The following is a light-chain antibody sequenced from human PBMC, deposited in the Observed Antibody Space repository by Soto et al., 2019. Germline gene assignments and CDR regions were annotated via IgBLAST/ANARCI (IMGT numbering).Light chain of an antibody. CDR3: QQYGGSPRT. CDR2: GAS. CDR1: QSVTGSY. V-gene: IGKV3-20*01. Sequence: EIVLTQSPGTLSLSPGERAILSCRASQSVTGSYLAWYQQKPGQAPRLLIYGASSRATGIPDRFSGSESVKDFTLTIARLEPEEFAVYYCQQYGGSPRTFGQGTKVEMK. J-gene: IGKJ1*01.